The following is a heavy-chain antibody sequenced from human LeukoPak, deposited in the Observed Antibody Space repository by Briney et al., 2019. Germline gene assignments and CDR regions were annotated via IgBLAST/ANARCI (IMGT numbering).Heavy chain of an antibody. CDR2: IRYDGSDT. Sequence: GGPLRLSCAASGFTFSRPGMHWVRKAPGKGLEWVAFIRYDGSDTYYPDSVKGRFTISRDNSENTLYLQMNSLRPEDTAVYYCAKGSYHCSNNCPQYYYMDVWGKGTTVIVSS. CDR1: GFTFSRPG. J-gene: IGHJ6*03. CDR3: AKGSYHCSNNCPQYYYMDV. D-gene: IGHD1-20*01. V-gene: IGHV3-30*02.